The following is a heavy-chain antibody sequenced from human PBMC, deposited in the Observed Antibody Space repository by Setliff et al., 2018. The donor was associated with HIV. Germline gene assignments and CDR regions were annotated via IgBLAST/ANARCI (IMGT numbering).Heavy chain of an antibody. CDR1: GASISSSSHH. CDR3: ARIVRWELVATSTFFYYYMDV. D-gene: IGHD1-26*01. J-gene: IGHJ6*03. CDR2: IYYTGST. V-gene: IGHV4-39*01. Sequence: SETLSLTCTVSGASISSSSHHWAWIRQPPGKGLEYIGNIYYTGSTHHNPSLESRVATSVDTSKNQFSPKLSSVTAADTAVYYCARIVRWELVATSTFFYYYMDVWGKGTTVTVSS.